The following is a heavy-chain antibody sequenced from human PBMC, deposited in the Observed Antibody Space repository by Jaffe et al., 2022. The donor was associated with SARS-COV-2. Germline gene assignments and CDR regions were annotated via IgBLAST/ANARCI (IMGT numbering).Heavy chain of an antibody. Sequence: EVQLLESGGGLVQPGGSLRLSCAASGFTFSSYAMSWVRQAPGKGLEWVSAISGSGGSTYYADSVKGRFTISRDNSKNTLYLQMNSLRAEDTAVYYCAKVDYYDSSGSRTFDYWGQGTLVTVSS. D-gene: IGHD3-22*01. J-gene: IGHJ4*02. CDR1: GFTFSSYA. V-gene: IGHV3-23*01. CDR2: ISGSGGST. CDR3: AKVDYYDSSGSRTFDY.